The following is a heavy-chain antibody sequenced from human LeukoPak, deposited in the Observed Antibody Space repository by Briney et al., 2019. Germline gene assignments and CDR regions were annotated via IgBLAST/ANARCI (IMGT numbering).Heavy chain of an antibody. D-gene: IGHD5-18*01. V-gene: IGHV1-46*01. J-gene: IGHJ4*02. CDR1: GYTFTSYY. Sequence: ASVKDSCKASGYTFTSYYMHWVRQAPGQGLEWMGIINPSAGSTSYAQKFQGRVTMTRDTSTSTVYMELSSLRSEDTAVYYCARGDLQLLAPLDDWGQGTLVTVSS. CDR3: ARGDLQLLAPLDD. CDR2: INPSAGST.